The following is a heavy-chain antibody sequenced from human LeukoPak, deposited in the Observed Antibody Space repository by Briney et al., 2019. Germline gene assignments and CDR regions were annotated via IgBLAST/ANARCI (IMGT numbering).Heavy chain of an antibody. CDR2: IYTSGSP. V-gene: IGHV4-4*07. J-gene: IGHJ3*02. CDR1: GGSISSYY. CDR3: ARGSRTIFGVVLDAFDI. D-gene: IGHD3-3*02. Sequence: SETLSLTCTDSGGSISSYYWSWVRQTAGKGVEWIGRIYTSGSPNYHPSLHSPVTMSVDTSKNQFPLKLSSVTAADTAVYYCARGSRTIFGVVLDAFDIWGQGTMVTVSS.